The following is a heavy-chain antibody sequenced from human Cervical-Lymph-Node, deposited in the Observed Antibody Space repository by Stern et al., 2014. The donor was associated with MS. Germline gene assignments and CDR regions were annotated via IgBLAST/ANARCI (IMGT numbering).Heavy chain of an antibody. J-gene: IGHJ6*02. D-gene: IGHD4-17*01. V-gene: IGHV2-70*01. Sequence: VTLRESGPALVKPTPTLKLTCTFSGFSLSTSGMCVSWLRQPPGKAREWLALIEWDDDKYYSTSLKTRLTISKDTSKNQVVLTMTNMDPVDTATYYCARTTTVTGYGMDVWGQGTTVTVSS. CDR1: GFSLSTSGMC. CDR3: ARTTTVTGYGMDV. CDR2: IEWDDDK.